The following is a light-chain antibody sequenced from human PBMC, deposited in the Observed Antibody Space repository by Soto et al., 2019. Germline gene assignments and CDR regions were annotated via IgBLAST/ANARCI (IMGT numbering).Light chain of an antibody. Sequence: DIQMTQSPSSLSASVGDRVTITCRAGQSVFTYLNWYQHKPGRAPKLLIFGASSLQSGVASRFSGSGSGTDFSLTISSLQPEDFETYSCLQTYSTPFSFGRGTKVDI. J-gene: IGKJ3*01. V-gene: IGKV1-39*01. CDR2: GAS. CDR3: LQTYSTPFS. CDR1: QSVFTY.